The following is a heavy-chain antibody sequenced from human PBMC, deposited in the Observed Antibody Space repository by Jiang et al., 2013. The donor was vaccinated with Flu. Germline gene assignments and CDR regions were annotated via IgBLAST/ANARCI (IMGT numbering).Heavy chain of an antibody. CDR3: ARGVVGATAFAY. V-gene: IGHV4-4*07. CDR2: IYFSGSA. Sequence: LLKPSETLFLTCTVSGGSISGYTWSWVRQPAGKGLEWIGRIYFSGSANYNAALGSRVSMSMYASENQFSLRLSSVTAADTAVYYCARGVVGATAFAYWGQGILVTVSS. CDR1: GGSISGYT. D-gene: IGHD1-26*01. J-gene: IGHJ4*02.